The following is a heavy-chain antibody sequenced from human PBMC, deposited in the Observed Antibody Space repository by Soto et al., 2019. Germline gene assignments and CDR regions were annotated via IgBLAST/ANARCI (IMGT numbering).Heavy chain of an antibody. V-gene: IGHV3-30*18. J-gene: IGHJ4*02. D-gene: IGHD6-19*01. Sequence: VQLVESGGGVVQPGRSLRLSCAASGFTFSDYAMHWVRQAPGKGLEWVAVVSHDGRNTHYADSVKGRFTISRDSSKNTVSLEMTSLRAADTAVYYCAKGGRQWLVTSAFNYWGQGVLVTVSS. CDR1: GFTFSDYA. CDR3: AKGGRQWLVTSAFNY. CDR2: VSHDGRNT.